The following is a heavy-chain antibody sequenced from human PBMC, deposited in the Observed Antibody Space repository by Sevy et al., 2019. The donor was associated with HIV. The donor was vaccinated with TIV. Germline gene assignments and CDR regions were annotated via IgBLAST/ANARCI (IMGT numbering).Heavy chain of an antibody. CDR1: GGSFSGYY. J-gene: IGHJ5*02. D-gene: IGHD3-10*01. CDR3: ARGRRMVRGVIKPHTWFDP. V-gene: IGHV4-34*01. CDR2: INHSGST. Sequence: SETLSLTCAVYGGSFSGYYWSWIRQPPGKGLEWIGEINHSGSTNYNPSLKSRVTISVDTSKNQFSLKLSSVTAADTAVYYCARGRRMVRGVIKPHTWFDPWVQGTLVTVSS.